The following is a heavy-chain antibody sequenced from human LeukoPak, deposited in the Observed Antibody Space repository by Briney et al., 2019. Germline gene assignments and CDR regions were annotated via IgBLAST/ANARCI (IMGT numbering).Heavy chain of an antibody. V-gene: IGHV4-59*08. CDR1: GGSISTFY. D-gene: IGHD3-16*01. J-gene: IGHJ5*02. CDR3: ARHGGGLGWFDP. CDR2: IYNIGTT. Sequence: SETLSLTCTVSGGSISTFYWSWIRQPPGKGLEWIGYIYNIGTTNYNPSLKNRATISVDTSKNQFSLRLSFVTAVDTAMYYCARHGGGLGWFDPWGQGALVTVSS.